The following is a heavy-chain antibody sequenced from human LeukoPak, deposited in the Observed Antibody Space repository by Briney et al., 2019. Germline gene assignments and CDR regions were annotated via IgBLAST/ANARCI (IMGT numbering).Heavy chain of an antibody. Sequence: ASVKVSCKASGYTFTSYYMHWVRQAPGQGLEWMGIINPSGGSTTYAQKFQGRVTMTRDTSTTTVYMGLSSLRSEDTAVYYCVKGGTWTIYYFDFWGQGTLVTVSS. D-gene: IGHD3/OR15-3a*01. CDR3: VKGGTWTIYYFDF. J-gene: IGHJ4*02. V-gene: IGHV1-46*01. CDR2: INPSGGST. CDR1: GYTFTSYY.